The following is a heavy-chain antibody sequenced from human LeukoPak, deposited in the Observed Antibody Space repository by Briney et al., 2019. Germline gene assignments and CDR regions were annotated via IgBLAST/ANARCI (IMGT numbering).Heavy chain of an antibody. V-gene: IGHV4-30-4*01. D-gene: IGHD5-12*01. CDR1: GVTFSSAWLS. J-gene: IGHJ4*02. CDR2: IYYSGST. CDR3: AYSGYDAGYFDY. Sequence: SETLSLTCAVSGVTFSSAWLSWGWIRQPPGKGLEWIGYIYYSGSTYYNPSLKSRVTISVDTSKNQLSLKLSSVTATATYDYYTAYSGYDAGYFDYWGQGTLVTVSS.